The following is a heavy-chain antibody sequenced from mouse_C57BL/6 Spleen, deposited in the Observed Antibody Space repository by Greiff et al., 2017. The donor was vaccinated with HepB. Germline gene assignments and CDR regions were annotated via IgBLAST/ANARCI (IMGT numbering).Heavy chain of an antibody. V-gene: IGHV1-47*01. J-gene: IGHJ4*01. CDR3: ARGYYYGSSYYAMDY. D-gene: IGHD1-1*01. CDR1: GYTFTTYP. CDR2: FHPYNDDT. Sequence: QVQLKQSGAELVKPGASVKMSCKASGYTFTTYPIEWMKQNHGKSLEWIGNFHPYNDDTKYNEKFKGKATLTVEKSSSTVYLELSRLTSDDSAVYYCARGYYYGSSYYAMDYWGQGTSVTVSS.